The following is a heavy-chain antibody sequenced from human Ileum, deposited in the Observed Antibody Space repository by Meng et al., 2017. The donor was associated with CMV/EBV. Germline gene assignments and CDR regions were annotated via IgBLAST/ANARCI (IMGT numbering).Heavy chain of an antibody. Sequence: YTFNSYYIHWVRQVTGQGLEWMGIVNPSGGATYYAQKFQGRVTMTRDTSTSSVYMELTSLTSEDTAVYYCARAHCSGGICYNWFDPWGQGTLVTVSS. CDR2: VNPSGGAT. V-gene: IGHV1-46*02. CDR1: YTFNSYY. J-gene: IGHJ5*02. CDR3: ARAHCSGGICYNWFDP. D-gene: IGHD2-15*01.